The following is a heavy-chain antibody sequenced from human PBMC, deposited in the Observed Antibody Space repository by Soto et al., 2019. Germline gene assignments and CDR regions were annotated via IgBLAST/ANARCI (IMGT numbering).Heavy chain of an antibody. D-gene: IGHD2-15*01. J-gene: IGHJ4*02. CDR2: IIPILGIA. CDR1: GGTFSSYT. Sequence: QVQLVQSGAEVKKPGSSVKVSCKASGGTFSSYTISWVRQAPGQGLEWMGRIIPILGIANYAQKFQGRVTITADKSTSTAYMELSSLRSEDTAVYYCARDREKHCSGGSCWTALDYWGQGTLVTVSS. CDR3: ARDREKHCSGGSCWTALDY. V-gene: IGHV1-69*08.